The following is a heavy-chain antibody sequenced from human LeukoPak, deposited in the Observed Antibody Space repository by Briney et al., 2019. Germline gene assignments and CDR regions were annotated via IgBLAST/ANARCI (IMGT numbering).Heavy chain of an antibody. V-gene: IGHV1-69*05. CDR3: GRKAGDCGGGSCYSIDY. CDR2: IIPIFGTA. Sequence: SVKVSCKVSGYTFTDYYMHWVQQAPGQGLEWMGGIIPIFGTANYAQKFQGRVTITTDESTSTAYMEVSSLRSEDTAVYYCGRKAGDCGGGSCYSIDYWGQGTLVTVSS. CDR1: GYTFTDYY. J-gene: IGHJ4*02. D-gene: IGHD2-15*01.